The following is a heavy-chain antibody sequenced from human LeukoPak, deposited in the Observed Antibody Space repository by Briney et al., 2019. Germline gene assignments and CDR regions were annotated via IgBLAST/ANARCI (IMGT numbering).Heavy chain of an antibody. V-gene: IGHV4-30-2*01. CDR1: GGSISSGGYY. CDR2: TYHSGST. Sequence: SETLSLTCTVSGGSISSGGYYWSWIRQPPGKGLEWIGYTYHSGSTYYNPSLKSRVTISVDRSKNQFSLKLSSVTAADTAVYYCARAAPHYFDYWGQGTLVTVSS. J-gene: IGHJ4*02. CDR3: ARAAPHYFDY.